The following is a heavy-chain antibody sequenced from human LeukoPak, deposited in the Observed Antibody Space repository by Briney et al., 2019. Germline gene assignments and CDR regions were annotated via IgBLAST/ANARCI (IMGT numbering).Heavy chain of an antibody. D-gene: IGHD1-26*01. CDR2: IYSGGST. CDR3: GKNRYSGSLSPFDI. Sequence: GGSLRLSCAASGFTVSGNYMSWVRQAPGKGLEWVSTIYSGGSTYYADSVKGRLTISRDNSKNTLYLQMNSLRAEDTAVYYCGKNRYSGSLSPFDIWGQGTMVTVSS. V-gene: IGHV3-53*01. CDR1: GFTVSGNY. J-gene: IGHJ3*02.